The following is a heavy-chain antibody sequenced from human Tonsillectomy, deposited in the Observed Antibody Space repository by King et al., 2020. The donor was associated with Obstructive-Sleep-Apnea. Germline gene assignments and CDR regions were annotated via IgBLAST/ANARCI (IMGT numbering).Heavy chain of an antibody. CDR1: GGSFSDYY. D-gene: IGHD6-13*01. J-gene: IGHJ5*02. V-gene: IGHV4-34*01. Sequence: VQLQQWGAGLLKPSETLSLTCAVYGGSFSDYYWSWIRQPPGKGLEWIGEINHIGSTNYNPSLKSRVTISVDTTKNQYSLNLSSWTAADSAVYYCARGSGAASVNWFDPWGQGALVTVSS. CDR2: INHIGST. CDR3: ARGSGAASVNWFDP.